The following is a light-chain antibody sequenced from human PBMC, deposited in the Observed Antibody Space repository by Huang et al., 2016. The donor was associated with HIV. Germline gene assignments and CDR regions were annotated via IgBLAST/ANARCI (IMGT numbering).Light chain of an antibody. Sequence: DIVLTQSPGTLSLSPGERAILSCRASQILSSNYLAWFQQKRDQAPRRLMYGASNRATGIPDRFSGSGSGTDFTLTISSLAPEDFAVYYCQQYGSSPYTFGRGTQLEI. V-gene: IGKV3-20*01. CDR2: GAS. CDR3: QQYGSSPYT. J-gene: IGKJ2*01. CDR1: QILSSNY.